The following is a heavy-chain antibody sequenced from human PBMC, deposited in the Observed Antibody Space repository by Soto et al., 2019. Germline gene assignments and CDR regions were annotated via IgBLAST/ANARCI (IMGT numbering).Heavy chain of an antibody. V-gene: IGHV3-21*01. CDR1: GFVFRSYS. CDR3: ARAHVGSRWGYFDK. Sequence: GGSLRLSCAASGFVFRSYSMSWVRQAPGKGLEWVSAISSSNNIDYADSVKGRFRISRDNAKNSLFLEMNSLRGGDTAVYYCARAHVGSRWGYFDKWGQGALVTVSS. D-gene: IGHD6-13*01. J-gene: IGHJ4*02. CDR2: ISSSNNI.